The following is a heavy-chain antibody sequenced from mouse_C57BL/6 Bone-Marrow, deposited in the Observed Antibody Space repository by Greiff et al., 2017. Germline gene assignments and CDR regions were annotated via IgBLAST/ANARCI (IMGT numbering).Heavy chain of an antibody. J-gene: IGHJ3*01. CDR3: TTDGNPWFAY. V-gene: IGHV14-4*01. Sequence: EVHLVESGAELVRPGASVKLSCTASGFNIKDDYMHWVKQRPEQGLEWIGWIDPENGDTEYASKFQGKATITADTSSNTAYLQLSSLTSEDTAVYYCTTDGNPWFAYWGQGTLVTVSA. D-gene: IGHD2-1*01. CDR2: IDPENGDT. CDR1: GFNIKDDY.